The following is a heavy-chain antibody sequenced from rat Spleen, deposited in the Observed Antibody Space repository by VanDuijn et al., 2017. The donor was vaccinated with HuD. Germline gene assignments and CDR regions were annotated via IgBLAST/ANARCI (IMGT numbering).Heavy chain of an antibody. Sequence: EVQLVESGGGLVQPGRSLKLSCAASGFTFSDYYMAWVRQAPTKGLEWVASISYDGGSTYYRDSVKGRFTISRDNAKSSLYLQMDSLRSEDTATYYCTTEPGTYYRYVMDAWGQGASVTVSS. D-gene: IGHD1-12*02. CDR3: TTEPGTYYRYVMDA. CDR1: GFTFSDYY. V-gene: IGHV5-20*01. CDR2: ISYDGGST. J-gene: IGHJ4*01.